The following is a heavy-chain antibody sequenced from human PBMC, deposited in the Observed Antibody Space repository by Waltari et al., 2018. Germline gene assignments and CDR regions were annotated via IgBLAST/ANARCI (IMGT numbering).Heavy chain of an antibody. CDR2: ISWNSGSR. D-gene: IGHD3-3*01. V-gene: IGHV3-9*01. Sequence: EVQLVESGGGLVQPGRSLRLSCAASGFTFDDYAMHWVRQAPGKGLEWVSGISWNSGSRGYADAVKGRFTISRDNAKNSLYLQMNSLRAEDTALYYCARRHYDFWSGYHDAFDIWGQGTMVTVSS. CDR3: ARRHYDFWSGYHDAFDI. J-gene: IGHJ3*02. CDR1: GFTFDDYA.